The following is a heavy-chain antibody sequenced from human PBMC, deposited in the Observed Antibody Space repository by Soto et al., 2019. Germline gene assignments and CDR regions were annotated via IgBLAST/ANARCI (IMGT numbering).Heavy chain of an antibody. D-gene: IGHD5-18*01. Sequence: ASVKVSCKASGYTFTSYYMHWVRQAPGQGLEWMGIINPSGGSTSYAQKFQGRVTMTRDTSTSTVYMELSSLRSEDTAVHYCARGGSQYSYGHNLFDYWGQGTLVTVSS. CDR2: INPSGGST. V-gene: IGHV1-46*01. J-gene: IGHJ4*02. CDR1: GYTFTSYY. CDR3: ARGGSQYSYGHNLFDY.